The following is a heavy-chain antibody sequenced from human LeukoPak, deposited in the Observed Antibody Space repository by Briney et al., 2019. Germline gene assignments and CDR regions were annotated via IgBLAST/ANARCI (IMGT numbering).Heavy chain of an antibody. CDR2: IDTDGIST. J-gene: IGHJ4*02. Sequence: GGSLRLSCAASGFTFSTYWMHWVRQAPGKGLVWVSRIDTDGISTAYADSVKGRFTISRDNAKNTVYSQMNSLRGEDTAVYYCVGSSGWPKYWGQGTLVAVSA. CDR3: VGSSGWPKY. CDR1: GFTFSTYW. D-gene: IGHD6-19*01. V-gene: IGHV3-74*01.